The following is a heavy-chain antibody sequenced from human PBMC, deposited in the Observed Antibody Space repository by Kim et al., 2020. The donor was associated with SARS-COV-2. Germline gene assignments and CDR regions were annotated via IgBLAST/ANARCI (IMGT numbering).Heavy chain of an antibody. V-gene: IGHV4-4*07. J-gene: IGHJ5*02. CDR3: VRSSRKSAVTRYWFDP. Sequence: SETLSLTCTVSGASITTFSWAWIRQSAGKGLEWIGHIYATGTTTHNPSLTSRLTISRDTSKNQFSLKLTSVTAADTAIYSCVRSSRKSAVTRYWFDPWG. D-gene: IGHD4-17*01. CDR1: GASITTFS. CDR2: IYATGTT.